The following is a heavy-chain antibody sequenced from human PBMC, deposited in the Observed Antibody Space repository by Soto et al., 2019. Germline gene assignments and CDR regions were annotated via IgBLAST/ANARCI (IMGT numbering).Heavy chain of an antibody. J-gene: IGHJ6*02. V-gene: IGHV2-70*01. D-gene: IGHD3-22*01. CDR2: IDWDDDK. CDR1: GFSLSTSGMC. Sequence: SGPTLVNPTQTLTLTCTFSGFSLSTSGMCVSWIRQPPGKALEWLALIDWDDDKYYSTSLKTRLTISKDTSKNQVVLTMTNMDPVDTATYYCARTGPITMLVGNGVFAYYYGMDVWGQGTTVTVSS. CDR3: ARTGPITMLVGNGVFAYYYGMDV.